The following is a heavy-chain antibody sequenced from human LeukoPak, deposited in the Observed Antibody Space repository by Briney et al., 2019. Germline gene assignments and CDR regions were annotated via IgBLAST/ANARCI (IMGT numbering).Heavy chain of an antibody. CDR3: ARHEGSSWYRGFDP. Sequence: SETLSLTCTFSGCSISSYSWDWIRQPPGKGLEWIGHIYYSGSTTYNPSLKSRVTMSVDTSKNQFPLKLSSVTAADTAVYYCARHEGSSWYRGFDPWGQGTLVTVSS. CDR1: GCSISSYS. CDR2: IYYSGST. V-gene: IGHV4-59*08. J-gene: IGHJ5*02. D-gene: IGHD6-13*01.